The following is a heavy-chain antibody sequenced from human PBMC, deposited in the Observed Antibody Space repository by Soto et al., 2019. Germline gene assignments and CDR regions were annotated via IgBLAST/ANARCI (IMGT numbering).Heavy chain of an antibody. Sequence: GGSLRLSCAASGFTFDDYGMSWVRQAPGKGLEWVSGINWNGGSTGYADSVKGRFTISRDNAKNSLYLQMNSLRAEDTALYHCAREDVGGQGFGVYYYYMDVWGKGTTVTVSS. CDR1: GFTFDDYG. D-gene: IGHD3-10*01. CDR2: INWNGGST. CDR3: AREDVGGQGFGVYYYYMDV. V-gene: IGHV3-20*01. J-gene: IGHJ6*03.